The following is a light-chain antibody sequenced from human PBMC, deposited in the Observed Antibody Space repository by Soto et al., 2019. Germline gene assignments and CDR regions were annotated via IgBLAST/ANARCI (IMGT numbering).Light chain of an antibody. CDR1: SSDVGGYNY. Sequence: QSALTQPRSVSGSPGQSVTISCTGTSSDVGGYNYVSWYQQHPGKAPKLMIYDVSKRPSGVPDRFSGSKSANTASLTISGLQAVDEADYYCCSYAGSYNHYVVGTGTQVT. CDR3: CSYAGSYNHYV. V-gene: IGLV2-11*01. J-gene: IGLJ1*01. CDR2: DVS.